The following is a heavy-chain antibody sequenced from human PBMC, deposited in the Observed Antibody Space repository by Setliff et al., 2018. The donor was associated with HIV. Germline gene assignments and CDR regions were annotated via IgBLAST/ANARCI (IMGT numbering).Heavy chain of an antibody. D-gene: IGHD1-26*01. CDR1: GHSIISGHF. V-gene: IGHV4-38-2*01. CDR3: ARLRSELGVFDY. Sequence: ASETLSLTCAVSGHSIISGHFWGWIRQPPGKGLEWIGSFYHSGSTYYNPSLKSRVTISVDTSKNQFSMKLRSVTAADTAVYYCARLRSELGVFDYWVQGTLVTVSS. J-gene: IGHJ4*02. CDR2: FYHSGST.